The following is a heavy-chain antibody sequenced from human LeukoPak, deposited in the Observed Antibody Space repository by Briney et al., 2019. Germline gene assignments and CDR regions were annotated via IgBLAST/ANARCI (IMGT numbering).Heavy chain of an antibody. CDR3: ARDRVGAMDFDY. CDR1: GGSISSYH. CDR2: IYSSGST. Sequence: SETLSLTCSVSGGSISSYHWSWIRQPAGKGLEWIGRIYSSGSTNYNPSLKSRVTISGDKSKNQLSLKLSSVTAADTAVYYCARDRVGAMDFDYWGQGTPVTVSS. J-gene: IGHJ4*02. V-gene: IGHV4-4*07. D-gene: IGHD1-26*01.